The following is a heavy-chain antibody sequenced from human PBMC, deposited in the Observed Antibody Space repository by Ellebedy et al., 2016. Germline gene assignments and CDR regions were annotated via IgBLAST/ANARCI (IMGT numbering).Heavy chain of an antibody. CDR2: INAGNGIA. CDR3: ARPDGDYGPFDH. V-gene: IGHV1-3*01. CDR1: GYSFTTYA. Sequence: ASVKVSXKASGYSFTTYAIHWVRQAPGQRLEWMGWINAGNGIARYSPMFQDRVTITRDTAASTAYMDLSSLRSEDTAVYFCARPDGDYGPFDHWGQGTLVTVSS. D-gene: IGHD4-17*01. J-gene: IGHJ4*02.